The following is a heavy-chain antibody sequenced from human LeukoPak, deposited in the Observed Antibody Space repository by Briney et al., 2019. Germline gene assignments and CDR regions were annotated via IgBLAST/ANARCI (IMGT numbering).Heavy chain of an antibody. CDR1: GYSFTSYW. Sequence: GESLQISCKGSGYSFTSYWIGWVRQMPGKGLEWMGIIYPGDSDTRYSPSFQGQVIISADKSISTAYLQWSSLKASDTAMYYCARRATMSGNQGAFDIWGQGTMVTVSS. D-gene: IGHD3-22*01. J-gene: IGHJ3*02. V-gene: IGHV5-51*01. CDR2: IYPGDSDT. CDR3: ARRATMSGNQGAFDI.